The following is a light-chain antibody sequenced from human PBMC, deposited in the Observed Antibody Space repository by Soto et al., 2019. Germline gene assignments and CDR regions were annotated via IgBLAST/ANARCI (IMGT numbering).Light chain of an antibody. CDR3: QQRADWPT. CDR2: DAS. Sequence: EFVLTQSPATLSLSPGDRATLSCRASQSVSGYLAWYQIKPGQAPRLLIYDASNRVTGIPARFSGSGFGTDFTLTISSLEPEDFAVYYCQQRADWPTFGSGTRVDLK. V-gene: IGKV3-11*01. CDR1: QSVSGY. J-gene: IGKJ3*01.